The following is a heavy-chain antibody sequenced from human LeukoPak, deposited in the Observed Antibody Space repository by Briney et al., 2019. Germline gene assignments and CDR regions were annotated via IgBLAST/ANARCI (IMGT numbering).Heavy chain of an antibody. CDR3: ARDPKYYDFWSGYYS. CDR2: INTDGSST. D-gene: IGHD3-3*01. CDR1: GFTFSSYW. V-gene: IGHV3-74*01. J-gene: IGHJ4*02. Sequence: GGSLRLSCAASGFTFSSYWMHWVRQAPGKGLVWVSRINTDGSSTSYADSVKGRFTISRDNAKNTLYLQMNSLRAEDTAVYYCARDPKYYDFWSGYYSWGQGTLVTVSS.